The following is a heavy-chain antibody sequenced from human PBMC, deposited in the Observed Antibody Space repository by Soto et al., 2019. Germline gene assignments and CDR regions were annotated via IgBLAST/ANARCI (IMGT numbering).Heavy chain of an antibody. D-gene: IGHD5-18*01. CDR3: AKEEDEGYSYGLLDAFDI. J-gene: IGHJ3*02. V-gene: IGHV3-23*01. CDR1: GFTFSSYA. Sequence: PGGSLRLSCAASGFTFSSYAMSWVRQAPGKGLEWVSAISGSGGSTYYADSVKGRFTISRDNSKNTLYLQMNSLRAEDTAVYYCAKEEDEGYSYGLLDAFDIWGQGTMVTVSS. CDR2: ISGSGGST.